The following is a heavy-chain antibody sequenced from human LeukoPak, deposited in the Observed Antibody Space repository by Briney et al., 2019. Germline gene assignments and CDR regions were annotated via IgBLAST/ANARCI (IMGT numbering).Heavy chain of an antibody. CDR1: GYTLTELS. CDR3: AGKWVMGAFDI. Sequence: ASVKVSCKVSGYTLTELSMHWVRQAPGKGLEWMGGFDPEDGETIYAQKFQGRVTMTTDTSTSTAYMELRSLRSDDTAVYYCAGKWVMGAFDIWGQGTMVTVSS. J-gene: IGHJ3*02. V-gene: IGHV1-24*01. CDR2: FDPEDGET. D-gene: IGHD1-26*01.